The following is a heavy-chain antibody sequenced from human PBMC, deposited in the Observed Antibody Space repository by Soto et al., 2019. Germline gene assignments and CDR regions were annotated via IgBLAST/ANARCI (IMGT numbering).Heavy chain of an antibody. CDR3: TRGGAMVGVPPPFDL. D-gene: IGHD2-15*01. V-gene: IGHV1-46*01. J-gene: IGHJ5*02. CDR2: INAGGGYT. CDR1: GYSFTNYY. Sequence: GASVKVSCKASGYSFTNYYMHWVRQAPGQGLEWMGTINAGGGYTTYAQRFQGRVTMTRDTSTSTVSMELSSLRYEDTALYYCTRGGAMVGVPPPFDLGGKGPLVTVPS.